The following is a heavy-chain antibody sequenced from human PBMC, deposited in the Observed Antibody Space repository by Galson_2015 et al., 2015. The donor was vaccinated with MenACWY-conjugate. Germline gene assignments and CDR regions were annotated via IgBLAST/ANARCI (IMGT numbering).Heavy chain of an antibody. J-gene: IGHJ3*02. CDR1: GFTFNTYA. V-gene: IGHV3-23*01. CDR3: AKDQGHYDYIWGSYRSNDAFDI. CDR2: ITGSGGTT. D-gene: IGHD3-16*02. Sequence: SLRLSCAASGFTFNTYAMSWVRQAPGKGLEWVSGITGSGGTTYYADSVKGRFTISRDNSKNTLYLQMSSLRDEDTAVYYCAKDQGHYDYIWGSYRSNDAFDIWGQGTMVTVTS.